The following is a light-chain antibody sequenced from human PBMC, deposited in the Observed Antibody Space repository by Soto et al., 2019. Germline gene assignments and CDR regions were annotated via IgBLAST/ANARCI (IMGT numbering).Light chain of an antibody. CDR3: MQALQTPIP. CDR2: LGS. J-gene: IGKJ5*01. V-gene: IGKV2-28*01. CDR1: HGLLETNGNNY. Sequence: IVVTQSPLSLPVSPGEPASISCICIHGLLETNGNNYLDWYLQKPGQSPQLLIYLGSNRASGVPDRFSGSGSGTDFTLKINRVEAEDVGVYYCMQALQTPIPFGQGTRLEIK.